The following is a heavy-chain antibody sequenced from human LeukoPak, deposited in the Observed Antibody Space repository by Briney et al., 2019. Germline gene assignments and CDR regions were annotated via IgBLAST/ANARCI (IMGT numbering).Heavy chain of an antibody. D-gene: IGHD3-10*02. CDR2: IHAGNGNT. CDR1: GYTFTSYA. V-gene: IGHV1-3*01. CDR3: ARTPPITMIGGESFDP. J-gene: IGHJ5*02. Sequence: ASVKVSCKAFGYTFTSYAMHWVRQAPGQRLEWMGWIHAGNGNTKYSQKFQGRVTITRDTSASTAYMELSSLRSEDTAVYYCARTPPITMIGGESFDPWGQGTLVTVSS.